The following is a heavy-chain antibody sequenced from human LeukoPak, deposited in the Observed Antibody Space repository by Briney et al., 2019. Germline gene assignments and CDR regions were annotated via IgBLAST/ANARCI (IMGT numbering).Heavy chain of an antibody. V-gene: IGHV3-9*01. CDR2: ISWNSGSI. Sequence: GGSLRLSCAASGFTFDDYAMHWVQQAPGKGLEWVSGISWNSGSIGYADSVKGRFTISRDNAKNSLYLQMNSLRAEDTALYYCAKDSSGWSDAFDIWGQGTMVTVSS. CDR1: GFTFDDYA. D-gene: IGHD6-19*01. CDR3: AKDSSGWSDAFDI. J-gene: IGHJ3*02.